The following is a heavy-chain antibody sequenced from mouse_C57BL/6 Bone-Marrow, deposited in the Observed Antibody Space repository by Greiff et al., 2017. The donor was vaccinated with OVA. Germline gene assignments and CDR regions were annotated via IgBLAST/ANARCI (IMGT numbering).Heavy chain of an antibody. CDR3: ARDYDYDALFDY. CDR1: GYTFTSYG. Sequence: QVQLQQSGAELARPGASVKLSCKASGYTFTSYGISWVKLRTGQGLEWIGEIYPRSGNTYYNEKFKGKATLTADKSSSTAYMELRSLTSEDSAVYFCARDYDYDALFDYWGQGTTLTVSS. V-gene: IGHV1-81*01. CDR2: IYPRSGNT. J-gene: IGHJ2*01. D-gene: IGHD2-4*01.